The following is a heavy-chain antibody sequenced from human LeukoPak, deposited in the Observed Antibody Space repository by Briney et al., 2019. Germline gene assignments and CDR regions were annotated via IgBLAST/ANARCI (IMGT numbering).Heavy chain of an antibody. CDR3: ARDALVTGGLGD. J-gene: IGHJ4*02. Sequence: SETLSLTCTVSGGSISSYYWSWIRQPPGKGLEWIGFFYHSGSTNYNPSLKSRVTISVDKSKNQFSLKLSSVTAADTAVYYCARDALVTGGLGDWGQGTLVTVSS. D-gene: IGHD1-20*01. CDR1: GGSISSYY. CDR2: FYHSGST. V-gene: IGHV4-59*12.